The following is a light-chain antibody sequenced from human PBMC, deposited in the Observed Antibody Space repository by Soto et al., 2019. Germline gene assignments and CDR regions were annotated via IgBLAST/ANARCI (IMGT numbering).Light chain of an antibody. CDR3: CSYVGSSILM. CDR1: SSDVGLYNL. CDR2: EVN. Sequence: QSVLTQPASVSGCPGQSITISCTGTSSDVGLYNLVSWYQQLPGKAPKLIIYEVNERPSGISDRFSGSKSGNTASLTISGLQDEDEADYYCCSYVGSSILMFGGGTKLTVL. V-gene: IGLV2-23*02. J-gene: IGLJ3*02.